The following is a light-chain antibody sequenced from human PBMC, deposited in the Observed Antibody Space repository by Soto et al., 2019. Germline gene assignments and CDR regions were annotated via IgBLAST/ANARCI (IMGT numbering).Light chain of an antibody. CDR3: QQRSNWLWT. CDR2: DAS. CDR1: QSVSSY. J-gene: IGKJ1*01. Sequence: EIVLTQSPATLSLSPGERATLSCRASQSVSSYLAWYQQKPDQAPRLLIYDASNMATGIPARFSGSGSGTDFTLTISSLEPEDFAVYYCQQRSNWLWTFGQGTQVEIK. V-gene: IGKV3-11*01.